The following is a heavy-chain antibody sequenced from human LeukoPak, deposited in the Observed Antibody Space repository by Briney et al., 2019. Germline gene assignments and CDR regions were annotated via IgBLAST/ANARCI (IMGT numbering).Heavy chain of an antibody. CDR1: GSSFTSYW. D-gene: IGHD2-15*01. J-gene: IGHJ4*02. Sequence: GESLRISCKGSGSSFTSYWIGWVRQMPGKGLEWMGIIYPADSDTRYSPSFQGQVTFSADKSISTAYLQWSSLKASGTAMYYCARLYCSGGSCYLGYDYWGQGTLVTVSS. CDR3: ARLYCSGGSCYLGYDY. V-gene: IGHV5-51*01. CDR2: IYPADSDT.